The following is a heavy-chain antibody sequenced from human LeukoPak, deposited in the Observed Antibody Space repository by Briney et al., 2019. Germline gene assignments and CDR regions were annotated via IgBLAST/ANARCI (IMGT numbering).Heavy chain of an antibody. CDR3: ARRRIVATIDY. D-gene: IGHD5-12*01. V-gene: IGHV4-39*01. CDR1: GGSISSSSYY. J-gene: IGHJ4*02. Sequence: SETLSLTCTVSGGSISSSSYYWGWIRQPPGKWLEWIGNIYYSGSTCYNPSLKSRVTISVDTSKNQFSLKLTSVTAADTAVYYCARRRIVATIDYWGQGTLVTVSS. CDR2: IYYSGST.